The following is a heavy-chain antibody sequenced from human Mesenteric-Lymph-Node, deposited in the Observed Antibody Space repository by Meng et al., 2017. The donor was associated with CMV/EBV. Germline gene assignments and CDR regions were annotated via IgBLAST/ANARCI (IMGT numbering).Heavy chain of an antibody. J-gene: IGHJ4*02. CDR1: GFTFTSYT. CDR3: ARDGGYYDSSGYPVGLDY. Sequence: GGSLRLSCAASGFTFTSYTMNWVRQAPGKGLEWVSSISTSSHYIYYADSVRGRFTVSRDNSRNTVSLQMNSLRAEDTAVYYCARDGGYYDSSGYPVGLDYWGQGTLVTVSS. V-gene: IGHV3-21*01. D-gene: IGHD3-22*01. CDR2: ISTSSHYI.